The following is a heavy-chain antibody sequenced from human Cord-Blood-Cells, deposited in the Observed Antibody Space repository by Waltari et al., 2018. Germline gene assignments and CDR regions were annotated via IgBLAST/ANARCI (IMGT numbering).Heavy chain of an antibody. CDR3: ARDILLVRGVIIDY. J-gene: IGHJ4*02. Sequence: QVQLVEYGGGVVQPGRSLRLSCAASGVTFSSYAMHWVRQAPGKGLEWVAVISYDGSNKYYADSVKGRFTISRDNSKNTLYLQMNSLRAEDTAVYYCARDILLVRGVIIDYWGQGTLVTVSS. V-gene: IGHV3-30*04. CDR1: GVTFSSYA. CDR2: ISYDGSNK. D-gene: IGHD3-10*01.